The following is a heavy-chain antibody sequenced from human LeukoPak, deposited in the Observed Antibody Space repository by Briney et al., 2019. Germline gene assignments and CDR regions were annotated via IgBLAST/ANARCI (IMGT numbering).Heavy chain of an antibody. CDR3: ARDLGLY. V-gene: IGHV3-30-3*01. J-gene: IGHJ4*02. CDR1: GFTFSSYA. D-gene: IGHD3/OR15-3a*01. CDR2: ISYGGSNK. Sequence: PGGSLRLSCAASGFTFSSYAMHWVRQAPGKGLEWVAVISYGGSNKYYADSVKGRFTISRDNSKNTLYLQMNSLRAEDTAVYYCARDLGLYWGQGTLVTVSS.